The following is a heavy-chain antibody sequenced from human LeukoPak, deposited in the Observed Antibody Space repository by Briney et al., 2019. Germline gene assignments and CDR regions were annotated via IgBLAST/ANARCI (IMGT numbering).Heavy chain of an antibody. V-gene: IGHV4-59*01. CDR2: IYYSGST. CDR1: GGSISSYY. CDR3: ARSRGPTGTCYFDY. J-gene: IGHJ4*02. Sequence: SETLSLTCTVSGGSISSYYWSWIRQPPGKGLEWIGYIYYSGSTNYNPSLKSRVTISVDTSKNQFSLKLSSVTAADTAVYYCARSRGPTGTCYFDYWGQGTLATVSS. D-gene: IGHD1-1*01.